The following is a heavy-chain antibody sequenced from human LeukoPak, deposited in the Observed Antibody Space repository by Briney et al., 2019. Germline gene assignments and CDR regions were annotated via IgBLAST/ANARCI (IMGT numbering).Heavy chain of an antibody. CDR2: ISGSGGSK. V-gene: IGHV3-23*01. D-gene: IGHD6-13*01. CDR3: AKGGAAAGAYYFDY. Sequence: GGSLRLSCAASGFTFSSYAMSWVRQAPGKGLEGGSAISGSGGSKSYADSVKGRFTISRDNSKNTLYLQMNSLRAEDTAVYYCAKGGAAAGAYYFDYWGQGTLVTVSS. J-gene: IGHJ4*02. CDR1: GFTFSSYA.